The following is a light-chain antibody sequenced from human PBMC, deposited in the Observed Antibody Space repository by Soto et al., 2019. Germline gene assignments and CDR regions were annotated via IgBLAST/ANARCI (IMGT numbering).Light chain of an antibody. CDR2: DVS. Sequence: QSALTQPPSASGSPGQSVAISCTGTSSDVGGYNYVSWYQQHPGKAPKLMIYDVSKRPSGVPDRFSGSKSGNTASLTISGLQAEDEADYYCCSYAGRSTFGVFGTGTKLTVL. V-gene: IGLV2-11*01. CDR3: CSYAGRSTFGV. J-gene: IGLJ1*01. CDR1: SSDVGGYNY.